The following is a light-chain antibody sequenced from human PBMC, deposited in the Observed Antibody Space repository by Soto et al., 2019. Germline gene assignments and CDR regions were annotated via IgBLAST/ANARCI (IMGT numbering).Light chain of an antibody. CDR2: EVS. CDR3: SSYTTSSTQV. J-gene: IGLJ1*01. CDR1: SSDIGGYKH. V-gene: IGLV2-14*01. Sequence: SVLTQPACVSGSPGQSITISCTGTSSDIGGYKHVSWYQQHPGKAPKLMIYEVSNRPSGVSNRFSGSKSGNTASLTISGLQAEDEADYYCSSYTTSSTQVFGTGTKVTVL.